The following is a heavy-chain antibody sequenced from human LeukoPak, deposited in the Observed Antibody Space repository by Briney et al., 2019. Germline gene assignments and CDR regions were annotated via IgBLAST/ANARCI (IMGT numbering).Heavy chain of an antibody. J-gene: IGHJ3*02. CDR2: ISAYSGDT. CDR3: ARGGRTAGDAFDI. V-gene: IGHV1-18*01. D-gene: IGHD6-13*01. CDR1: GYTFTSYG. Sequence: ASVKVSCKASGYTFTSYGITCVRQAPGQGPEWMGWISAYSGDTAYAQKLQDRVTMTTDTSTSTVYLELRSLRSDDTAVYYCARGGRTAGDAFDIWGQGTMVTVSS.